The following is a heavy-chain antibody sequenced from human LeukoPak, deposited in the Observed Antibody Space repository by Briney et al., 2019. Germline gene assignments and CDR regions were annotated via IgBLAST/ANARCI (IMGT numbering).Heavy chain of an antibody. CDR3: ARQPGSTAAFDI. D-gene: IGHD5-18*01. CDR2: IYYSGST. Sequence: SETLSLTCTVSGGSISSGSYYWSWIRQPPGKGLEWIGYIYYSGSTNYNPSLKSRITISVDTSKNEFSLTLSSVTAADTAVYYCARQPGSTAAFDIWGQGTTVTVSA. J-gene: IGHJ3*02. CDR1: GGSISSGSYY. V-gene: IGHV4-61*01.